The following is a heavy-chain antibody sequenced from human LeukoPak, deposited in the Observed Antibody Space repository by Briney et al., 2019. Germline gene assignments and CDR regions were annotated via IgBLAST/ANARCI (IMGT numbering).Heavy chain of an antibody. D-gene: IGHD6-19*01. CDR1: GGSIRSSYYY. V-gene: IGHV4-61*05. J-gene: IGHJ4*02. CDR3: ARGAVAGEFHY. Sequence: SQTLSLTCTVSGGSIRSSYYYWGWIRQPPGKGLEWIGYIYNGGSTNYNPPLKSRVTISGDTSKNQFSLKLSSVTAADTAVYYCARGAVAGEFHYWGQGTLVTVSS. CDR2: IYNGGST.